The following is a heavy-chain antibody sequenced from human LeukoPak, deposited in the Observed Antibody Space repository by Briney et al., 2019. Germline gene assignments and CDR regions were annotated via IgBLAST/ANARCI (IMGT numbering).Heavy chain of an antibody. V-gene: IGHV4-59*01. CDR1: GGSISSYY. J-gene: IGHJ5*02. D-gene: IGHD3-10*01. CDR2: IYYSGST. CDR3: ARDPHYYGSGSYYNAHWFDP. Sequence: PSETLSLTCTVSGGSISSYYWSWIWQPPGKGLEWIGYIYYSGSTNYNPSLKSRVTISVDTSKNQFSLKLSSVTAADTAVYYCARDPHYYGSGSYYNAHWFDPWGQGTLVTVSS.